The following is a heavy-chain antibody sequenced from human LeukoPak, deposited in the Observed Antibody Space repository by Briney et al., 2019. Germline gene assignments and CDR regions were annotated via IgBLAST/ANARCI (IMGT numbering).Heavy chain of an antibody. CDR3: ARGRAYCGGDCYSPLKFAYYYYMDV. V-gene: IGHV4-34*01. D-gene: IGHD2-21*02. J-gene: IGHJ6*03. CDR1: GGSFSGYY. Sequence: SETLSLTCAVYGGSFSGYYWSWIRQPPGKGLEWIGEINHSGSTNYNPSLKSRVTISVDTSKNQFSLKLSSVTAADTAVYYCARGRAYCGGDCYSPLKFAYYYYMDVWGKGTTVTVSS. CDR2: INHSGST.